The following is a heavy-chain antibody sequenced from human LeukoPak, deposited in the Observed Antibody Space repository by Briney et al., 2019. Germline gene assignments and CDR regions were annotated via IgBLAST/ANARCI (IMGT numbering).Heavy chain of an antibody. CDR3: ARGGGRRYYYYGMNV. D-gene: IGHD1-26*01. Sequence: SETLSLTCTVSGGSISSGDYYWSWIRQPPGKGLEWIGYIYYSGSTYYNPSLKSRVTISVDTSKNQFSLELSSVTAADTAVYYCARGGGRRYYYYGMNVWGKGTTVTVSS. V-gene: IGHV4-30-4*01. J-gene: IGHJ6*04. CDR1: GGSISSGDYY. CDR2: IYYSGST.